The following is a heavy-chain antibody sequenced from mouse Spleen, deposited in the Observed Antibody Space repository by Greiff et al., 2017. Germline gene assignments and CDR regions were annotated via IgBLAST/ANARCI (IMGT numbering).Heavy chain of an antibody. CDR1: GFTFSSYA. CDR3: ARDYYGSSYVGNYYAMDY. V-gene: IGHV5-4*01. Sequence: EVKVVESGGGLVKPGGSLKLSCAASGFTFSSYAMSWVRQTPEKRLEWVATISDGGSYTYYPDNVKGRFTISRDNAKNNLYLQMSHLKSEDTAMYYCARDYYGSSYVGNYYAMDYWGQGTSVTVSS. CDR2: ISDGGSYT. J-gene: IGHJ4*01. D-gene: IGHD1-1*01.